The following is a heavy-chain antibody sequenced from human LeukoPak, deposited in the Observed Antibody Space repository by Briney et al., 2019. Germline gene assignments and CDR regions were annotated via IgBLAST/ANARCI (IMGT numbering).Heavy chain of an antibody. D-gene: IGHD3-22*01. Sequence: PGGSLRLSCAASGFTFSSYAMSWVRQAPGKGLEWVSAISGSGGSTYYADSVKGRFTISRDNSKNTLYLQMNSLRAEDTAVYYCAKDPGSSGYYPWYYYGMDVWGQGTTVTVSS. CDR3: AKDPGSSGYYPWYYYGMDV. CDR2: ISGSGGST. CDR1: GFTFSSYA. V-gene: IGHV3-23*01. J-gene: IGHJ6*02.